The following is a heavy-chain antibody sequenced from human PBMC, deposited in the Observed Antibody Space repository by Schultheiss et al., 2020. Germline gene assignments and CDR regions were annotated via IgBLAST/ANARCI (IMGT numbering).Heavy chain of an antibody. Sequence: GGSLRLSCAASGFTFSSYAMHWVRQAPGKGLEWVAVISYDGSNKYYADSVKGRFTISRDNSKNTLYLQMNSLRADDTAVYYCARDSGWYSFDYWGQGTLVTVSS. J-gene: IGHJ4*02. CDR2: ISYDGSNK. CDR3: ARDSGWYSFDY. D-gene: IGHD6-13*01. CDR1: GFTFSSYA. V-gene: IGHV3-30*14.